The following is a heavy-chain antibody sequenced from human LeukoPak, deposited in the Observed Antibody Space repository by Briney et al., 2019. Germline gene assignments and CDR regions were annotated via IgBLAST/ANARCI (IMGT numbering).Heavy chain of an antibody. V-gene: IGHV4-39*01. CDR2: IYYSGST. CDR1: GGSISSSSYY. CDR3: ARHEASGSYFLDY. J-gene: IGHJ4*02. Sequence: PSETLSLTCTVSGGSISSSSYYWGWIRQPPGKGLEWIGSIYYSGSTYYTPSLKSRVTISVDRSKNQFSLKLSSVTAADTAVYYCARHEASGSYFLDYWGQGTLVTVSS. D-gene: IGHD1-26*01.